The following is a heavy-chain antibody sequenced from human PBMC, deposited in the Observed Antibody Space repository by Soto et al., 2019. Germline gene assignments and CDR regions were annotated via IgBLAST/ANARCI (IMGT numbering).Heavy chain of an antibody. CDR2: ISAHNGNT. CDR3: ARGRYGDY. D-gene: IGHD1-1*01. Sequence: QVHLLQSGAEVKKPGASVKVSCKGSGYTFTSYGITWVRQAPGQGLEWMGWISAHNGNTNYVHKLQGRVTVTRDTSTSTAYMELRSLGSDDTAVYFCARGRYGDYWGQGALVTVS. J-gene: IGHJ4*02. CDR1: GYTFTSYG. V-gene: IGHV1-18*01.